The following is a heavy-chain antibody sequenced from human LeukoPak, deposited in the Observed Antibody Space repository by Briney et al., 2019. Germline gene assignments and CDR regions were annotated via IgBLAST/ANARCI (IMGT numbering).Heavy chain of an antibody. CDR2: MYHSGSP. V-gene: IGHV4-61*01. CDR3: ARRRSGSVLESDAFDV. CDR1: GGSISSGSYY. Sequence: PSETLSLTCTVSGGSISSGSYYWSWIRQPPGKGLEWIGYMYHSGSPNYNPSLRSRLTISVDRSKNQVFLNLTSVTAADTAVYYCARRRSGSVLESDAFDVWGQGKVVTVSS. J-gene: IGHJ3*01. D-gene: IGHD1-26*01.